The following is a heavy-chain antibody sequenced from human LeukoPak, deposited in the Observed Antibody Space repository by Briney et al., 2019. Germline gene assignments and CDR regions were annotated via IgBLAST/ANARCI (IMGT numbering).Heavy chain of an antibody. V-gene: IGHV3-7*01. D-gene: IGHD1-26*01. CDR1: GFTFSSYW. CDR2: IKQDGSEK. CDR3: ARMESWELQVSATKYYYGMDV. Sequence: GGSLRLSCAASGFTFSSYWMSWVRQAPGKGLEWVANIKQDGSEKYYVDSVKGRFTISRDNAKNSLYLQMNSLRAEDTAVYYCARMESWELQVSATKYYYGMDVWGQGTTVTVSS. J-gene: IGHJ6*02.